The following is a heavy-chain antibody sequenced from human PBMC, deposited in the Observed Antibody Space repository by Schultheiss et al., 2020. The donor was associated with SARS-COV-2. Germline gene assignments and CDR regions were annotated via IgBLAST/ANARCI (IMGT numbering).Heavy chain of an antibody. D-gene: IGHD1-26*01. CDR1: GFTFSSYG. Sequence: GGSLRLSCAASGFTFSSYGMHWVRQAPGKGLEWVAVISYDGSNKHYADSVKGRFTISRDNSKNTLYLQMNSLSAEDTAVYYCAKGGATPFDYWGQGTLVTVSS. V-gene: IGHV3-30*18. CDR2: ISYDGSNK. CDR3: AKGGATPFDY. J-gene: IGHJ4*02.